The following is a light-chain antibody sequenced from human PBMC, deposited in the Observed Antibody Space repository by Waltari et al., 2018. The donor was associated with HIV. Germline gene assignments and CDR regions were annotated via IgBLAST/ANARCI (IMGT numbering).Light chain of an antibody. J-gene: IGKJ5*01. CDR3: QQYHTTPFT. V-gene: IGKV3-20*01. CDR1: QTISNDY. Sequence: EIVLTQSPGTLSLSQGESATLSCRASQTISNDYLVWYHQKPGQAPRLLIYGASSRATGIPGRFSGSGSGTDFTLTITRLEPEDFAVYYCQQYHTTPFTFGQGTRLEIK. CDR2: GAS.